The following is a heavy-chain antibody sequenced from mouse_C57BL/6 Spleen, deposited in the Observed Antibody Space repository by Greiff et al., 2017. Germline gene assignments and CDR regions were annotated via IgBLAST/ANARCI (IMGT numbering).Heavy chain of an antibody. J-gene: IGHJ2*01. V-gene: IGHV1-20*01. D-gene: IGHD1-1*01. Sequence: EVQLQQSGPELVKPGDSVKISCKASGYSFTGYFMNWVMQSHGKSLEWIGRINPYNGDTFYNQKFKGKATLTVDKSSSTAHMELRSLTSEDSAVYYCARRGYYGSSYYFDYWGKAPLSQSPQ. CDR1: GYSFTGYF. CDR3: ARRGYYGSSYYFDY. CDR2: INPYNGDT.